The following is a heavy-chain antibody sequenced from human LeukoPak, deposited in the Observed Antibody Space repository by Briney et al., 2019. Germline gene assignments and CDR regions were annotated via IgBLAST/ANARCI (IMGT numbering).Heavy chain of an antibody. Sequence: GGFLRLSCAASGFAFSSYGFHWVRQAPGKGLEWVAIIWCDGSNKYYADSVKGRFTISRDDSKNTLYPQMNSLRAEDTAFYYCARDLGQYSTTRGSFFDYWGQGALVTVSS. V-gene: IGHV3-33*01. J-gene: IGHJ4*02. CDR1: GFAFSSYG. CDR2: IWCDGSNK. CDR3: ARDLGQYSTTRGSFFDY. D-gene: IGHD6-6*01.